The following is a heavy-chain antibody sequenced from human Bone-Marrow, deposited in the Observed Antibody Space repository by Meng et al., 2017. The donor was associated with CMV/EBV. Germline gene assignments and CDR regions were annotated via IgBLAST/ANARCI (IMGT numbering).Heavy chain of an antibody. Sequence: GSLRLSCTVSGGFISSSSYYWGWIRRPPGKGLEWIGSIYYSGSTYYNPSLKSRVTISVDTSKNQFSLKLSSVTAADTAVYYCATREGNDFWSGYSSWGQGTLVTVSS. CDR1: GGFISSSSYY. CDR3: ATREGNDFWSGYSS. D-gene: IGHD3-3*01. V-gene: IGHV4-39*01. CDR2: IYYSGST. J-gene: IGHJ1*01.